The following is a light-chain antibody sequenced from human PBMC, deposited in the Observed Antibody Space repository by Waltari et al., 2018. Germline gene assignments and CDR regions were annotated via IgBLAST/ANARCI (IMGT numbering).Light chain of an antibody. CDR3: QLYDDFPPYT. CDR1: RDINNF. Sequence: DIQMTQPPSSLSASVGDRATISCQASRDINNFLNWYQQKPGKAPTLLIYDASNLEIGVPSRFSGRGSGTHFTLTITNVQPEDVATYYCQLYDDFPPYTFGQGTKLDIK. CDR2: DAS. J-gene: IGKJ2*01. V-gene: IGKV1-33*01.